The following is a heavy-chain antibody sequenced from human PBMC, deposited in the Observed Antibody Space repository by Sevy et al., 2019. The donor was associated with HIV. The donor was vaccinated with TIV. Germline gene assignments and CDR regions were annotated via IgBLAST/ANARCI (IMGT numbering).Heavy chain of an antibody. CDR3: ARNSMVRGVISSFDY. D-gene: IGHD3-10*01. CDR1: GGTFRSYA. J-gene: IGHJ4*02. V-gene: IGHV1-69*06. Sequence: ASVKVSCKTSGGTFRSYAISWVRQAPGQGLEWMGWIIPIFGTVNYAQKFRGRVTITADKSTSTAYMELSSLRSEDTAVYYCARNSMVRGVISSFDYWGQGSLVTISS. CDR2: IIPIFGTV.